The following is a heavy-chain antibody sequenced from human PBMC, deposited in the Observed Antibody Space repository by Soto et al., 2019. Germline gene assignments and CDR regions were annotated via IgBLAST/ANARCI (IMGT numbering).Heavy chain of an antibody. CDR1: GFTFSSYA. D-gene: IGHD2-2*01. CDR2: ISGSGGST. J-gene: IGHJ3*02. CDR3: AVVTCVFVVVPAADDAFNI. Sequence: EVQLLESGGGLVQPGGSLRLSCAASGFTFSSYAMSWVRQAPGKGLEWVSAISGSGGSTYYADSVKGRFTISRDNSKNTLYLQMNTLRAEGTAVYYCAVVTCVFVVVPAADDAFNIWGQGTMVTGSS. V-gene: IGHV3-23*01.